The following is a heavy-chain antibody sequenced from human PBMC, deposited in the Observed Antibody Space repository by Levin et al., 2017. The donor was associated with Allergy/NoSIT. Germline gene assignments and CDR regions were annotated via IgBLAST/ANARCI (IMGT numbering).Heavy chain of an antibody. Sequence: GASVKVSCKASGYTFTGYYMHWVRQAPGQGLEWMGWINPNSGGTNYAQKFQGRVTMTRDTSISTAYMELSRLRSDDTAVYYCARRYTRHQHSFDPWGQGTLVTVSS. CDR3: ARRYTRHQHSFDP. J-gene: IGHJ5*02. V-gene: IGHV1-2*02. CDR1: GYTFTGYY. CDR2: INPNSGGT. D-gene: IGHD2-2*01.